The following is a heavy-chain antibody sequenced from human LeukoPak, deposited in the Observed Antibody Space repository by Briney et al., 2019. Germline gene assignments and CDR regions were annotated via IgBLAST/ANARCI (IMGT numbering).Heavy chain of an antibody. CDR1: GFTFSSYS. V-gene: IGHV3-48*01. J-gene: IGHJ4*02. D-gene: IGHD1-26*01. CDR2: ISSSSSSTI. Sequence: GGSLRLSCAASGFTFSSYSMNWVRQAPGKGLEWVSYISSSSSSTIYYADSVKGRFTISRDNAKNSLYLQMNSLRAEDTAVYYCARGPGYSGSYLFDYWGQGTLVTVSS. CDR3: ARGPGYSGSYLFDY.